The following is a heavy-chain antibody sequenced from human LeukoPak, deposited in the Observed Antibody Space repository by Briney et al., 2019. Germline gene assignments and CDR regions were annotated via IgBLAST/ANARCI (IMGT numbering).Heavy chain of an antibody. J-gene: IGHJ6*02. CDR2: ISSSSSYI. V-gene: IGHV3-21*01. CDR3: ARDSPNWNALVDV. CDR1: GFTFRSYS. D-gene: IGHD1-1*01. Sequence: KTGGSLRLSCTASGFTFRSYSMNWVRQAPGKGLEWVSSISSSSSYIYYADSVKGRFTISRDNAKNSLYLQMNSLRAEDTAVYYCARDSPNWNALVDVWGQGTTVTVSS.